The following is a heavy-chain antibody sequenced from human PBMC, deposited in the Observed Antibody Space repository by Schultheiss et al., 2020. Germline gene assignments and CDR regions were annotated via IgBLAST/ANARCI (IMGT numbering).Heavy chain of an antibody. J-gene: IGHJ4*02. Sequence: GGSLRLSCAASGFTFSDSAMHWVRQAPGKGLDWVSAISGSGGSTYYADSVKGRFTISRDNSKNTLYLQMNSLRAEDTAVYYCARARCSSTSCSDYFDYWGQGTLVTVSS. CDR3: ARARCSSTSCSDYFDY. D-gene: IGHD2-2*01. CDR1: GFTFSDSA. V-gene: IGHV3-23*01. CDR2: ISGSGGST.